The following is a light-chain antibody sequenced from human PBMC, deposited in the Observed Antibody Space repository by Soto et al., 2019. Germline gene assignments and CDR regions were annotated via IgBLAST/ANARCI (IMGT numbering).Light chain of an antibody. CDR3: SSYGG. CDR2: DVS. J-gene: IGLJ1*01. Sequence: QSVLTQPASVSGSPGQSITISCTGTSSEVGGYNYVSWYQQHPGKAPKLMIYDVSNRPSGVSNHFSGSKSGNTASLTISGLQAEDEADYYCSSYGGFGTGTKVTV. V-gene: IGLV2-14*01. CDR1: SSEVGGYNY.